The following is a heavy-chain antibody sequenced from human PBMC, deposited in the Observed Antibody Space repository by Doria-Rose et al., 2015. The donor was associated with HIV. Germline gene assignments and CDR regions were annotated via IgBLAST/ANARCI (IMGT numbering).Heavy chain of an antibody. J-gene: IGHJ4*02. V-gene: IGHV1-69*02. D-gene: IGHD1-26*01. CDR3: ASQWERSSFDY. Sequence: PWLEWMGRIIPLLDIVNYALRFQGRVTITADESTSTAYMELSSLRSEDTAIYYCASQWERSSFDYWGQGTLVTVSS. CDR2: IIPLLDIV.